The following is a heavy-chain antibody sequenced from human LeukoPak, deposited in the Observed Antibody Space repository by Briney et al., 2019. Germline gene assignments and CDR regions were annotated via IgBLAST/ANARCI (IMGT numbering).Heavy chain of an antibody. CDR1: GFTVSSNY. D-gene: IGHD2-15*01. CDR2: IKQDGSEK. Sequence: PGGSLRLSCAASGFTVSSNYMSWVRQAPGKGLEWVANIKQDGSEKYYVDSVKGRFTISRDNAKNSLYLQMNSLRAEDTAVYYCARERRCSGGSCYSKRLDYWGQGTLVTVSS. V-gene: IGHV3-7*01. J-gene: IGHJ4*02. CDR3: ARERRCSGGSCYSKRLDY.